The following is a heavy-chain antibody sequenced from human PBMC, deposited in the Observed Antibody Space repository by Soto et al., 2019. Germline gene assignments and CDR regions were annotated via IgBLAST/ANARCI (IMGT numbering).Heavy chain of an antibody. CDR2: IYYSGST. Sequence: PSETLSLTCTVSGGSISSYYWSWIRQPPGKGLEWIGYIYYSGSTYYNPSLKSRVTISVDTSKNQFSLKLSSVTAADTAVYYCARVTTKYSSSSGFGYWGQGTLVTVSS. CDR1: GGSISSYY. J-gene: IGHJ4*02. CDR3: ARVTTKYSSSSGFGY. V-gene: IGHV4-59*12. D-gene: IGHD6-6*01.